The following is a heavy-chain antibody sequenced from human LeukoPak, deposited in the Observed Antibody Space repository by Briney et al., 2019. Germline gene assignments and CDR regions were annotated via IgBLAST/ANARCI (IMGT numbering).Heavy chain of an antibody. CDR2: ISSSSSYI. CDR3: ARVGSEQLGPVNY. V-gene: IGHV3-21*01. CDR1: GFTFSSYA. J-gene: IGHJ4*02. Sequence: GRSLRLSCAASGFTFSSYAMHWVRQAPGKGLEWVSSISSSSSYIYYADSVKGRFTISRDNAKNSLYLQMNSLRAEDTAVYYCARVGSEQLGPVNYWGQGTLVTVSS. D-gene: IGHD6-6*01.